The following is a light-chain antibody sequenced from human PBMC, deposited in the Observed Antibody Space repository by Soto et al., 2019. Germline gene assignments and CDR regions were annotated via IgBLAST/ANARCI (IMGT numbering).Light chain of an antibody. CDR2: ATS. CDR3: QQRNDWPLT. Sequence: EIVMTQSPATLSVSPGERATLSCRASQSINGNLAWYQRKPGQAPRLLMYATSVRATGIPARFSGSGSGTEYTLTISSLQSEDFAVYYCQQRNDWPLTFGGGTKVEIK. V-gene: IGKV3-15*01. J-gene: IGKJ4*01. CDR1: QSINGN.